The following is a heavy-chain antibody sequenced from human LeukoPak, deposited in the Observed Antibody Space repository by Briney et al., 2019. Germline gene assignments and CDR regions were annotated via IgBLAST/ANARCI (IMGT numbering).Heavy chain of an antibody. J-gene: IGHJ4*02. D-gene: IGHD4-17*01. CDR2: SIPIFGTA. V-gene: IGHV1-69*01. Sequence: SVNLSCNASGGTFSNYGISWVRQAPGQGLEWMGGSIPIFGTANYAQKFQGRVTITADDTTNTSYMELSSLRSEDTAVYYCASPGSEDYGDYDLYYWGQGTLVTVSS. CDR3: ASPGSEDYGDYDLYY. CDR1: GGTFSNYG.